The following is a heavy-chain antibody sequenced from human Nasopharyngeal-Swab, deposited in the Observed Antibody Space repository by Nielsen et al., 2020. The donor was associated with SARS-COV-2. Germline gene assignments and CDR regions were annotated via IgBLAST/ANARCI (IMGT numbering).Heavy chain of an antibody. CDR3: ARGQYCSSTSCYARGYYYYYGMDV. D-gene: IGHD2-2*01. J-gene: IGHJ6*02. CDR2: ISSSSSYI. CDR1: GFTFSSYS. Sequence: GESLKISFAASGFTFSSYSMNWVRQAPGKGLEWVSSISSSSSYIYYADPVKGRFTFSRANAKNPLFLQMNSLRAEDTAVYYCARGQYCSSTSCYARGYYYYYGMDVWGQGTTVTGSS. V-gene: IGHV3-21*01.